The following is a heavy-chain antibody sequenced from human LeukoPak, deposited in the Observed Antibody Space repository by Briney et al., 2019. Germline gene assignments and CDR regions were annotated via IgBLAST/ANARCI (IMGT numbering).Heavy chain of an antibody. V-gene: IGHV1-2*02. CDR1: GYTFTGYY. Sequence: ASVKVSCKASGYTFTGYYMHWVRQAPGQGFEWMGWINPNSGGTNYAQKFQGRVTMTRDTSISTAYMELSRLTSDDTAVYYCARDVVAAAGTSWFDPWGQGTLVTVSS. CDR3: ARDVVAAAGTSWFDP. J-gene: IGHJ5*02. CDR2: INPNSGGT. D-gene: IGHD6-13*01.